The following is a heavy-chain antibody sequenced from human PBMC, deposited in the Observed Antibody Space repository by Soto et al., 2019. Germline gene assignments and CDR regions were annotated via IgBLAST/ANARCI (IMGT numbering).Heavy chain of an antibody. D-gene: IGHD1-26*01. CDR1: GYTFTSYA. CDR2: INAGNGNT. Sequence: QVQLVQSGAEVKKPGASVKVSCKASGYTFTSYAMNWVRQAPGQRLEWMGWINAGNGNTKYSQKFQGRVTITRDTFASTAYMELSSLRSEDTAVYYCARSVGAALSDYWAQGTLVTVSS. V-gene: IGHV1-3*01. CDR3: ARSVGAALSDY. J-gene: IGHJ4*02.